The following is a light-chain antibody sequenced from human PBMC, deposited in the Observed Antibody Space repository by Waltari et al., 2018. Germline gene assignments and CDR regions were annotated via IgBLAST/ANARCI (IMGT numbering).Light chain of an antibody. Sequence: QSALDQPASVSGSPGQSITISCTGTSRHVGSYNLVSWYQQHPGKAPKHMIYEGSKRPSGVSNRFSGSKSGNTASLTISGLQAEDEADYYCCSYAGSSTVVFGGGTKLTVL. J-gene: IGLJ2*01. CDR2: EGS. CDR3: CSYAGSSTVV. CDR1: SRHVGSYNL. V-gene: IGLV2-23*01.